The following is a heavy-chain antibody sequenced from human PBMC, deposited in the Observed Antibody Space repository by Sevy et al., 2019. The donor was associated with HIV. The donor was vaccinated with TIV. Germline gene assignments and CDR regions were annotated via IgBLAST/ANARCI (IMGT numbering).Heavy chain of an antibody. V-gene: IGHV3-7*01. CDR3: ARDDGNYYFHY. CDR1: GFTFSKYW. Sequence: GSLRLSCAASGFTFSKYWMGWVRQAPGKGLEWVANIKQDAGQKYYVDSVKGRFTISRDNAKNSLYLQLNSLRAEDTAVYFCARDDGNYYFHYWGQGTLVTVSS. J-gene: IGHJ4*02. D-gene: IGHD1-7*01. CDR2: IKQDAGQK.